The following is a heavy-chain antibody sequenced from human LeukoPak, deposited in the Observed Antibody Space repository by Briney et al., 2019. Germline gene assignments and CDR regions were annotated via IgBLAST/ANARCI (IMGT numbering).Heavy chain of an antibody. CDR3: AREGKHIVVVIAPGLSDD. CDR1: GFTFSSYA. J-gene: IGHJ4*02. V-gene: IGHV3-30-3*01. CDR2: ITYDGSNK. Sequence: GGSLSLSCAASGFTFSSYAMHWVRQAPGQGLEWVAVITYDGSNKYYEDSVKGRFTIYRDNSKNKLYLQMQSLEAEATDEYYCAREGKHIVVVIAPGLSDDWGQGTLVTVPS. D-gene: IGHD2-21*01.